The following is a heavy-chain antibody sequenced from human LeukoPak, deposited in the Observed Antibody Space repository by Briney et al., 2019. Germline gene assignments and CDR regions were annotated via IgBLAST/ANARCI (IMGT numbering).Heavy chain of an antibody. V-gene: IGHV1-2*02. Sequence: ASEKVSCKASGYTFTGYYMHWVRQAPGQGLEWMGWINPNSGGTNYAQKFQGRVTMTRDTSISTAYMELSRLRSDDTAVYYCATIGGYCSSTSCVDYWGQGTLVTVSS. CDR1: GYTFTGYY. J-gene: IGHJ4*02. CDR2: INPNSGGT. D-gene: IGHD2-2*01. CDR3: ATIGGYCSSTSCVDY.